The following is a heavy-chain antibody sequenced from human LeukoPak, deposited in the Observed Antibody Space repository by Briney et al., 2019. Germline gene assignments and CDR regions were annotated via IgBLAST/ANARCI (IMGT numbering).Heavy chain of an antibody. CDR1: GGSISSHY. J-gene: IGHJ6*03. D-gene: IGHD2-15*01. CDR2: IYYSGST. V-gene: IGHV4-59*11. CDR3: ARYSSAAPYYYYYYMGV. Sequence: SETLSLTCTVSGGSISSHYWSWIRQPPGKGLEWIGYIYYSGSTNYNPSLKSRVTISVDTSKNQFSLKLSSVTAADTAVYYCARYSSAAPYYYYYYMGVWGKGTTVTVSS.